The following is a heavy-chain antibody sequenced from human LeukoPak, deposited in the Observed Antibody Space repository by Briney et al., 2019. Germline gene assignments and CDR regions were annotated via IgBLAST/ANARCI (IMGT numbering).Heavy chain of an antibody. CDR2: LSYGGSEK. V-gene: IGHV3-30*04. D-gene: IGHD6-19*01. CDR1: GFSFSTYV. CDR3: ARALSYSSGWHADY. J-gene: IGHJ4*02. Sequence: SGGSLRLSCAASGFSFSTYVMHWVRQAPGKGLEWVAVLSYGGSEKYYADSVKGRFTISRDNSKNTLYLQLNSLRPEDTAVYYCARALSYSSGWHADYWGQGALVTVSS.